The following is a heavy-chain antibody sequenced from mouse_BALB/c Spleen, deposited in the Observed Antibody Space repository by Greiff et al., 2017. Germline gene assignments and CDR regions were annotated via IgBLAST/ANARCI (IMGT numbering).Heavy chain of an antibody. V-gene: IGHV5-15*02. CDR3: ARGEDRHFDY. J-gene: IGHJ2*01. CDR2: ISNLAYSI. D-gene: IGHD3-2*01. Sequence: EVKLVESGGGLVQPGGSRKLSCAASGFTFSDYGMAWVRQAPGKGPEWVAFISNLAYSIYYADTVTGRFTISRENAKNTLYLEMSSLRSEDTAMYYCARGEDRHFDYWGQGTTLTVSS. CDR1: GFTFSDYG.